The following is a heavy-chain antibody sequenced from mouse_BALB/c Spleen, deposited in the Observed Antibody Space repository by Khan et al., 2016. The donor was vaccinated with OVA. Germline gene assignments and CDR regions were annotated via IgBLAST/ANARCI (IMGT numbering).Heavy chain of an antibody. CDR3: ARRVLRWDFDY. CDR2: INPSTGYT. V-gene: IGHV1-7*01. J-gene: IGHJ2*01. D-gene: IGHD1-1*01. Sequence: QVQLQQSGAELAKPGASVKMSCKASGYTFINYWILWVKQRPGQGLEWIGYINPSTGYTEYNQNFKDKATLTADKSSSPAYMQLSSLTSEDSAVYYCARRVLRWDFDYWGQGTTLTVSS. CDR1: GYTFINYW.